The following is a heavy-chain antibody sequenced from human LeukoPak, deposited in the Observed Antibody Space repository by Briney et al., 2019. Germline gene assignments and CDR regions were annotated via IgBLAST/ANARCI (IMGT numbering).Heavy chain of an antibody. Sequence: PLETLSLTCAVYGGSFSGYYWSWIRQPPGKGLEWIGEINHSGSTNYNPSLKSRVTISVDTSKNQFSLKLSSVTAADTAVYYCARDLWVYGGPDAFDIWGQGTMVTVSS. CDR3: ARDLWVYGGPDAFDI. D-gene: IGHD4-23*01. CDR2: INHSGST. CDR1: GGSFSGYY. V-gene: IGHV4-34*01. J-gene: IGHJ3*02.